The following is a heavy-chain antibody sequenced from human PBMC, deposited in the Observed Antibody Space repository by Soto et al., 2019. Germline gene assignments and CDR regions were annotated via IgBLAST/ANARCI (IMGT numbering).Heavy chain of an antibody. J-gene: IGHJ4*02. D-gene: IGHD2-21*02. CDR3: AKDREILLWRGLGY. V-gene: IGHV3-30*18. Sequence: QVQLVESGGGVVQPGRSLRLSCAASGFTFSSYGIHWVRQAPGKGLEWVAVISYDGSNKYYADSVKGRFTISRDNSKNTLYLQMNSLRAEDTAVYYCAKDREILLWRGLGYWGQGTLVTVSS. CDR1: GFTFSSYG. CDR2: ISYDGSNK.